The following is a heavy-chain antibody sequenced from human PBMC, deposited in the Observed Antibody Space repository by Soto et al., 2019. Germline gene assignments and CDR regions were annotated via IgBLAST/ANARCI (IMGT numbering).Heavy chain of an antibody. V-gene: IGHV3-7*01. J-gene: IGHJ5*02. CDR2: IKQDGSEK. CDR1: GFTFYSHW. Sequence: GGSPRISCAASGFTFYSHWISWVRQAPGKGLEWVANIKQDGSEKYYVDSVKGRFTISRDNAKNSLYLQMNSLRAEDTAVYYCHVLRFLAWGQGTLVTVSS. CDR3: HVLRFLA. D-gene: IGHD3-3*01.